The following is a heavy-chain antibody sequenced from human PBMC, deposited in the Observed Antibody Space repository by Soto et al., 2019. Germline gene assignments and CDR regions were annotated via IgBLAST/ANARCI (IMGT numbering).Heavy chain of an antibody. V-gene: IGHV1-18*01. Sequence: ASVKVSCKASGYTFTSYDINWVRQATGQGLEWMGWMSANNGNTNYAQKLQGRVTMTTDTSTSTAYMELRSLRSDDTAVYYCARDLHGDPYYWGQGTLVTVSS. CDR3: ARDLHGDPYY. D-gene: IGHD4-17*01. J-gene: IGHJ4*02. CDR1: GYTFTSYD. CDR2: MSANNGNT.